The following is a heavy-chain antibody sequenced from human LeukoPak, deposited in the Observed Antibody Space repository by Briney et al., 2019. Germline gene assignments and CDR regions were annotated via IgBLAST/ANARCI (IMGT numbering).Heavy chain of an antibody. CDR2: ISSSSSYV. Sequence: GGSLRLSCAASGFTFSSYSMNWVRQAPGKGLEWVSSISSSSSYVYYADSVKGRFTISRDNAKNSLYLQMNSLRAEDTAVYYCARDRIAVAGNDYWGQGTLVTVSS. CDR3: ARDRIAVAGNDY. J-gene: IGHJ4*02. CDR1: GFTFSSYS. V-gene: IGHV3-21*01. D-gene: IGHD6-19*01.